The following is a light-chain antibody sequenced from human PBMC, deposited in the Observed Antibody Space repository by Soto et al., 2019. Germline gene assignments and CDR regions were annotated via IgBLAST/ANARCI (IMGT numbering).Light chain of an antibody. CDR2: AAS. Sequence: IVLTQSPGTLSLSPGERATLSCRAGQSVSSNYLAWYQQKPGQAPRLLIYAASSRATGIPARFSGSGSGTDFTLTISRLESEDFALYYCQQYGGSPSTFGQGTRLDIK. J-gene: IGKJ5*01. CDR1: QSVSSNY. V-gene: IGKV3-20*01. CDR3: QQYGGSPST.